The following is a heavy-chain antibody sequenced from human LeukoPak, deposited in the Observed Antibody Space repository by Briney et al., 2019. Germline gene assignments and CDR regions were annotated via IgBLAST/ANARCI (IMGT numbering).Heavy chain of an antibody. Sequence: GGSLRLSCAASGFVFSTYWMTWVRQAPGKGLEWAANINLDGTEEHYVDSSLKGRFTISRDNAKNSLYLQMTSLRVEDTAVYYCASGRHDFLHWGQGTLVTVSS. J-gene: IGHJ4*02. V-gene: IGHV3-7*01. CDR1: GFVFSTYW. D-gene: IGHD3/OR15-3a*01. CDR2: INLDGTEE. CDR3: ASGRHDFLH.